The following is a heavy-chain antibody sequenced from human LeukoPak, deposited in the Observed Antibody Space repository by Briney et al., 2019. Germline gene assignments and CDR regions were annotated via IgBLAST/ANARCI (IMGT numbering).Heavy chain of an antibody. J-gene: IGHJ6*02. V-gene: IGHV3-7*01. CDR3: ARASEAYFDWLYPTYYYYYGMDV. CDR2: IKQDGSEK. D-gene: IGHD3-9*01. CDR1: GFTFSSYW. Sequence: PGGSLRLSCAASGFTFSSYWMSWVRQAPGKGLEWVANIKQDGSEKYYVDSVKGRFTISRDNAKNSLYLQMNSLRAEDTAVYYCARASEAYFDWLYPTYYYYYGMDVWGQGTTVTVSS.